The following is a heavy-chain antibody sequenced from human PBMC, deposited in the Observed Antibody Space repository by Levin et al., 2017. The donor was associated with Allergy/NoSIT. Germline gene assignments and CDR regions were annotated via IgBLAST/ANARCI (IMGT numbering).Heavy chain of an antibody. CDR3: ASVQKQWLVRRGAFDI. CDR1: GGSVSSGSYY. V-gene: IGHV4-61*01. Sequence: ESLKISCTVSGGSVSSGSYYWSWIRQPPGKGLEWIGYIYYSGSTNYNPSLKSRVTISVDTSKNQFSLKLSSVTAADTAVYYCASVQKQWLVRRGAFDIWGQGTMVTVSS. D-gene: IGHD6-19*01. J-gene: IGHJ3*02. CDR2: IYYSGST.